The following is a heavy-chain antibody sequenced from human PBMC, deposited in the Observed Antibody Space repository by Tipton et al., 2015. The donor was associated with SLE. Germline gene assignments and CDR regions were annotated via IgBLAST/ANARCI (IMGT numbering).Heavy chain of an antibody. V-gene: IGHV3-21*01. CDR3: ARDSGSGWIFDY. Sequence: SLRLSCAASGFTFSSYAMSWVRQAPGKGLEWVSSISSSSSYIYYADSVKGRFTISRDNAKNSLYLQMNSLRAEDTAVYYCARDSGSGWIFDYWGQGTLVTVSS. CDR2: ISSSSSYI. J-gene: IGHJ4*02. D-gene: IGHD6-19*01. CDR1: GFTFSSYA.